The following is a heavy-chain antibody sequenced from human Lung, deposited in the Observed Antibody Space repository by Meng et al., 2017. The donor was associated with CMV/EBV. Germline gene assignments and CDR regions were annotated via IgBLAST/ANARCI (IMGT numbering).Heavy chain of an antibody. CDR2: FYNGGPT. J-gene: IGHJ4*02. Sequence: SETXSLXCSVSGGSISSTDYHWGWIRQPPGKGLEWIGSFYNGGPTSYNPSLKSRVTISIDMSKNQFSLKLSSATAADTAVYYCARTSSSGLDCWGQGTLVTVSS. CDR1: GGSISSTDYH. CDR3: ARTSSSGLDC. V-gene: IGHV4-39*07. D-gene: IGHD6-19*01.